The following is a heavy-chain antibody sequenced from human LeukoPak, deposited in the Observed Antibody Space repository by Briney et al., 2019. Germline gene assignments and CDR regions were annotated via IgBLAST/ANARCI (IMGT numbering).Heavy chain of an antibody. V-gene: IGHV3-53*04. D-gene: IGHD6-13*01. J-gene: IGHJ4*02. CDR2: IYSGGST. Sequence: GGSLRLSCAASGFTVSSNYMSWVRQAPGKGLEWVSVIYSGGSTYYADSVKGRFTISRHNSKNTLYLQMNSLRAEDTAVYYCARSSLGIAAHFVYWGQGTLVTVSS. CDR3: ARSSLGIAAHFVY. CDR1: GFTVSSNY.